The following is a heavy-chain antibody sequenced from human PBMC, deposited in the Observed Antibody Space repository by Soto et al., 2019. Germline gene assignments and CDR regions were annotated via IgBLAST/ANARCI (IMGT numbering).Heavy chain of an antibody. Sequence: GGSLRLSCAASGFTFSSYWMHWVRQAPGKGLVWVSRINSDGSSTSYADSVKGRFTISRDNAKNTLYLQMNSLRAEDTAVYYCARGIGVRFLEWLLSREYYMDVWGKGTTVTVSS. CDR2: INSDGSST. CDR1: GFTFSSYW. V-gene: IGHV3-74*01. J-gene: IGHJ6*03. D-gene: IGHD3-3*01. CDR3: ARGIGVRFLEWLLSREYYMDV.